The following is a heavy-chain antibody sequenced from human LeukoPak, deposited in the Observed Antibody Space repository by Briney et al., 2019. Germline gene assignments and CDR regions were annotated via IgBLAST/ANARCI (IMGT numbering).Heavy chain of an antibody. CDR2: IYYSGST. D-gene: IGHD3-16*01. CDR1: GGSISSYY. CDR3: ARVTGLRLGELPTDDFDY. Sequence: SETLSLTCTVSGGSISSYYWSWIRQPPGKGLEWIGYIYYSGSTNYNPSLKSRVTISVDTSKNQFSLKLSSVTAADTAVYYCARVTGLRLGELPTDDFDYWGQGTLVTVSS. J-gene: IGHJ4*02. V-gene: IGHV4-59*01.